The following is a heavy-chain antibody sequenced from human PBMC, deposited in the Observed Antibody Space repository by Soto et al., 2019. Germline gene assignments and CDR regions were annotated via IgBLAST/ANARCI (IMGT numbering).Heavy chain of an antibody. D-gene: IGHD5-12*01. J-gene: IGHJ6*02. CDR2: IYPGDSNI. V-gene: IGHV5-51*01. CDR3: ARRGGGYGGYYYNYGPDV. CDR1: GYTFTDYW. Sequence: PGESLKISCKASGYTFTDYWIGWVRQMPGKGLAWMGIIYPGDSNIRYSTSFQVQVTISVDKSISTAYLQWTSLKASDTAMYYCARRGGGYGGYYYNYGPDVWGQGTTVTVSS.